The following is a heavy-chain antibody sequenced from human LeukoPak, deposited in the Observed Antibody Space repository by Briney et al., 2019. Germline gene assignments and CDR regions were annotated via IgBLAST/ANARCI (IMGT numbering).Heavy chain of an antibody. V-gene: IGHV4-39*07. CDR3: ARAVGGDGSGSL. CDR2: IYTSGST. J-gene: IGHJ4*02. Sequence: SETLSLTCTVSGGSMSSSSYYWGWIRQPPGKGLEWIGRIYTSGSTNYNPSLKSRVTISVDTSKNQFSLKLSSVTAADTAVYYCARAVGGDGSGSLWGPGTLVTVSS. D-gene: IGHD3-10*01. CDR1: GGSMSSSSYY.